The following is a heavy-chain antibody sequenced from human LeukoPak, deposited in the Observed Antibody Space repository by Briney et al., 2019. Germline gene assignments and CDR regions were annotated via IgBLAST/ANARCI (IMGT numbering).Heavy chain of an antibody. Sequence: SVKVSCTASGGTFSSYAISWVRQAPGQGLEWMGGIIPIFGTANYAQKFQGRVTITADESTSTAYMELSSLRSADTAVYYCARLEITTVTTSDYWGQGTLVTVSS. J-gene: IGHJ4*02. CDR1: GGTFSSYA. CDR3: ARLEITTVTTSDY. CDR2: IIPIFGTA. D-gene: IGHD4-17*01. V-gene: IGHV1-69*13.